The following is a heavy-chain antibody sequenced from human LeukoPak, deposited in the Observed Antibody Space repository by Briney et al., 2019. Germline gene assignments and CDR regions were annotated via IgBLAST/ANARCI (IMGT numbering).Heavy chain of an antibody. V-gene: IGHV5-51*01. CDR1: GYSFISYW. J-gene: IGHJ6*03. Sequence: GESLKIFCEGSGYSFISYWLVWVRQMPGKGLEWMGFIWPGDSDTRYSPSFQGQVTISADKSISTAYLQWSSLRASDTAIYYCVRLSGSYYNYYMDVWGKGTTVTVSS. CDR2: IWPGDSDT. CDR3: VRLSGSYYNYYMDV. D-gene: IGHD1-26*01.